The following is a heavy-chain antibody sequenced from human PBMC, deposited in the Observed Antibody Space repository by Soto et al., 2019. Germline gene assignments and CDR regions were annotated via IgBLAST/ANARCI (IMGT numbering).Heavy chain of an antibody. J-gene: IGHJ4*02. CDR1: GYTFTSYA. Sequence: GASVKVSCKASGYTFTSYAMHWVRQAPGQRLEWMGWINAGNGNTKYSQKFQGRVTMTEDTSTDTAYMELSSLRSEDTAVYYCATLDCSGGSCYVPFDYWGQGTLVTVSS. CDR2: INAGNGNT. CDR3: ATLDCSGGSCYVPFDY. D-gene: IGHD2-15*01. V-gene: IGHV1-3*01.